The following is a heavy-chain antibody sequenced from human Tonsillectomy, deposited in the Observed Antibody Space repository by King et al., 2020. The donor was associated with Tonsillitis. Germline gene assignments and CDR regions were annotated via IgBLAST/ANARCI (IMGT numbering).Heavy chain of an antibody. CDR1: GFTFSNYG. D-gene: IGHD3-3*01. CDR2: IWYDGRNQ. V-gene: IGHV3-33*01. Sequence: VQLVESGGGVVQPGRSLRLSCAASGFTFSNYGMHWVRQSPGKGLEGVAVIWYDGRNQYYADSVRGGFTFTRENSNKKLYLQMNRLSAEDTAVYYCARGYDVSHYDFCGGHPYDSFDLWGQGTMVTVSS. J-gene: IGHJ3*01. CDR3: ARGYDVSHYDFCGGHPYDSFDL.